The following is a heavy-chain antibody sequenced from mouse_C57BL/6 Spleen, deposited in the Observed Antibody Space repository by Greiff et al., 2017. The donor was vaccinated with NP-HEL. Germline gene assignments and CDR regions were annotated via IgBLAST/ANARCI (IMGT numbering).Heavy chain of an antibody. Sequence: QVQLQQSGPELVKPGASVKISCKASGYAFSSSWMNWVKQRPGKGLEWIGRIYPGDGDTNYNGKFKGKATLTADKSSSTAYMQLSSLTSEDSAVYFCARSITTVVAHSYWGQGATLTVSS. CDR3: ARSITTVVAHSY. J-gene: IGHJ2*01. CDR2: IYPGDGDT. CDR1: GYAFSSSW. V-gene: IGHV1-82*01. D-gene: IGHD1-1*01.